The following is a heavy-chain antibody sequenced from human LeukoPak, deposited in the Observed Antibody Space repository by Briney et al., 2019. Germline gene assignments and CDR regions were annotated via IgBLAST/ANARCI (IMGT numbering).Heavy chain of an antibody. J-gene: IGHJ3*02. V-gene: IGHV4-4*07. Sequence: PSETLSLTCTVSGGSISSYYWSWIRQPAGKGLEWIGRIYTSGSTNYNPSLKSRVTMSVDTSKNQFSLKLSSVTAADTAVYYCARGIYDFWSGYSDDAFDIWGQGTMVTVPS. CDR1: GGSISSYY. CDR2: IYTSGST. CDR3: ARGIYDFWSGYSDDAFDI. D-gene: IGHD3-3*01.